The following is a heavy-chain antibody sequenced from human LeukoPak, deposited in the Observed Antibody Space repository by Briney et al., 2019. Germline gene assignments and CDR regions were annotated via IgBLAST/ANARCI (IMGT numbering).Heavy chain of an antibody. CDR1: GFTFSSYS. J-gene: IGHJ4*02. V-gene: IGHV3-21*01. CDR3: ARDTYYYDSSGYQYSAY. Sequence: PGGSLRLSCAASGFTFSSYSMNWVRQAPGKGLEWVSSISSSSSYIYYADSAKGRFTISRDNAKNSLYLQMNSLRAEDTAVYYCARDTYYYDSSGYQYSAYWGQGTLVTVSS. D-gene: IGHD3-22*01. CDR2: ISSSSSYI.